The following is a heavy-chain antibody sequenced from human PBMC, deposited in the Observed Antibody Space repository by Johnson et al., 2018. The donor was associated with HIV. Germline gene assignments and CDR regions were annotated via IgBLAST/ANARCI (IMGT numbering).Heavy chain of an antibody. V-gene: IGHV3-9*01. D-gene: IGHD3-10*01. CDR3: TRETGAHSAFEI. J-gene: IGHJ3*02. Sequence: VQLVESGGGLVQPGGSLRLSCAASGFTFDDYDMHWVRQVPGKGLEWVSGISWNSGTIAYADSVKGRFIISRDNSKNTASLQMSSLRAEDTAIYHCTRETGAHSAFEIWGQGAMVTVSS. CDR2: ISWNSGTI. CDR1: GFTFDDYD.